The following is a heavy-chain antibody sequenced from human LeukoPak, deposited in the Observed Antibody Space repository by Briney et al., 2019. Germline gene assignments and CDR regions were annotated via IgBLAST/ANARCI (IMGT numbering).Heavy chain of an antibody. V-gene: IGHV4-38-2*01. CDR1: GYSISSGYY. Sequence: SETLSLTCAVSGYSISSGYYWGWIRQPPGKGLEWIGSIYHSGSTYYNPSPKSRVTISVDTSKNQFSLKLSSVTAADTAVYYCARHGIQLWYQFDYWGQGTLVTVSS. D-gene: IGHD5-18*01. J-gene: IGHJ4*02. CDR2: IYHSGST. CDR3: ARHGIQLWYQFDY.